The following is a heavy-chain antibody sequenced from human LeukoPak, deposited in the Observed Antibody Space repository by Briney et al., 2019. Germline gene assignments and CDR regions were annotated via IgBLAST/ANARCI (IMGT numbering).Heavy chain of an antibody. D-gene: IGHD3-10*01. J-gene: IGHJ5*02. Sequence: GASLQISCHGGGYAFTNYWIVWVRRMPGKGRVWMGVIYPDDSETKYSPSFQGRVTISADKSIGTAYLQWSALKASDSAVYYCARLGVKMVRGVSLKRSGGHWFDPWGQGTLVTVSS. CDR2: IYPDDSET. V-gene: IGHV5-51*01. CDR3: ARLGVKMVRGVSLKRSGGHWFDP. CDR1: GYAFTNYW.